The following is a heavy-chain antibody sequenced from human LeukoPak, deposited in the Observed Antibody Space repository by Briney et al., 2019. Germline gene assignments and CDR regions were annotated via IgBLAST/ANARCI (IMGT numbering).Heavy chain of an antibody. CDR2: ITNTGRST. CDR3: AREASGNYHVFDS. CDR1: GFILSSYF. V-gene: IGHV3-11*04. D-gene: IGHD6-25*01. Sequence: GGSLILSCESSGFILSSYFISWIRQAPGKGLEWISYITNTGRSTNYADAVKGRFTISRDNGKQSVYLEMTDLRAEDTAVYYCAREASGNYHVFDSWGQGTLVIVSS. J-gene: IGHJ4*02.